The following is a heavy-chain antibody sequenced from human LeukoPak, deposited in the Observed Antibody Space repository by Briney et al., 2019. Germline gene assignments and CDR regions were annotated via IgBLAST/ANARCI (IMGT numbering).Heavy chain of an antibody. CDR2: IIPIFGTA. Sequence: GSSVKVSCKASGGTFSSYAISWVRQAPGQGLEWMGGIIPIFGTANYAQKFQGRVTITADESTSTAYMELSSLRSEDTAVYYCARAGAVRGRGAFDIWGQGTMVTVSS. CDR3: ARAGAVRGRGAFDI. CDR1: GGTFSSYA. D-gene: IGHD3-10*01. J-gene: IGHJ3*02. V-gene: IGHV1-69*01.